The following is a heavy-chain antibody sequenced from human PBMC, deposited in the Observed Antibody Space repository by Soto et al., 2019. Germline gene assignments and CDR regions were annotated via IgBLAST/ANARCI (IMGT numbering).Heavy chain of an antibody. Sequence: SETLSLTCTVSGGSISSSSYYWGWIRQPPGKGLEWIGSIYYSGSTYYNPSLKSRVTISVDTSKNQFSLKLSSVTAADTAVYYCARHGSIVCGGSCYIDRGYPDDAFDIWGQGTMVTVSS. J-gene: IGHJ3*02. CDR2: IYYSGST. D-gene: IGHD2-15*01. V-gene: IGHV4-39*01. CDR1: GGSISSSSYY. CDR3: ARHGSIVCGGSCYIDRGYPDDAFDI.